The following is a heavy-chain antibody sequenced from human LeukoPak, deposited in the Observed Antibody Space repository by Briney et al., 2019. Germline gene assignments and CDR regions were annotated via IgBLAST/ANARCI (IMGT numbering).Heavy chain of an antibody. CDR2: VIPIFGTA. CDR3: ARDVDTATNGAFDI. CDR1: GGTFSSYA. Sequence: SSVKLSCKASGGTFSSYAISWVRQAPGQGLEWMGGVIPIFGTANYAQRFQGRVTITTDESTSTAYMELSSLRSEDTAVYYCARDVDTATNGAFDIWGQGTMVTVSS. V-gene: IGHV1-69*05. D-gene: IGHD5-18*01. J-gene: IGHJ3*02.